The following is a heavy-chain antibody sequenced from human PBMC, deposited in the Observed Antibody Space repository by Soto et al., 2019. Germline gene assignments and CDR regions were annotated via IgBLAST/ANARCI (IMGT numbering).Heavy chain of an antibody. D-gene: IGHD1-26*01. J-gene: IGHJ6*02. CDR3: ARDFVVGGPTINYYYGMDV. V-gene: IGHV3-23*01. Sequence: PGGSLRLSCAASGFTFSSYAMSWVRQAPGKGLEGVSSFSSSGGNTYYADSVKGRFTISRDNSKNTLYLQMNSLGAEDTAVYYCARDFVVGGPTINYYYGMDVWGQGTTVTVSS. CDR1: GFTFSSYA. CDR2: FSSSGGNT.